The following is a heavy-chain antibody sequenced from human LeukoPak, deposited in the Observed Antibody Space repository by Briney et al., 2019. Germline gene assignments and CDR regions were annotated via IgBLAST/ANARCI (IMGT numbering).Heavy chain of an antibody. Sequence: GGSLRLSCAASGFSVNNYGMHWVRQALGKGLEWVAVIWYEGSNEFYTDAVRGRFTISTDTSKNTLHLQMDSLSVEDTAMYYCARDMWGVHGYDFGYNFDSWGQGTLVTVSS. J-gene: IGHJ4*02. CDR2: IWYEGSNE. V-gene: IGHV3-33*01. CDR3: ARDMWGVHGYDFGYNFDS. CDR1: GFSVNNYG. D-gene: IGHD5-18*01.